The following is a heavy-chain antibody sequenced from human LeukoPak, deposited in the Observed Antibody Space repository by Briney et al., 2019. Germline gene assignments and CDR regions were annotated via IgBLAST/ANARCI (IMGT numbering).Heavy chain of an antibody. D-gene: IGHD3-22*01. J-gene: IGHJ4*02. Sequence: SETLSLTXAVYGGSFSGYYWSWIRQPPGKGLEWIGEINHSGSTNYNPSLKSRVTISVDTSKNQFSLQLSSMTAADTALYYCARGWQGYYDSSGYYLLDYWGQGTLVTVSS. CDR2: INHSGST. CDR3: ARGWQGYYDSSGYYLLDY. CDR1: GGSFSGYY. V-gene: IGHV4-34*01.